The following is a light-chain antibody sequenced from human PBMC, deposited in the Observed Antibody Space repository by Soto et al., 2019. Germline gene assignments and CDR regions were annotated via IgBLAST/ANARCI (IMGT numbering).Light chain of an antibody. CDR3: QQRSDWVS. V-gene: IGKV3-11*01. J-gene: IGKJ4*01. Sequence: EIVLTQSPATLSLSPWERATLSCRASQNVGNYLLWYQQKSGQAPRLLIYDAATRATGIPARFSGSGSGTDFTLTISSLEPEDFAVYFCQQRSDWVSFGGGTKVDIK. CDR2: DAA. CDR1: QNVGNY.